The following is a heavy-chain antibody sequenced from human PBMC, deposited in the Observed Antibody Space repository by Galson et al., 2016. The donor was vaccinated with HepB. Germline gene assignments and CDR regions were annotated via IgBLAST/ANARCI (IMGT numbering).Heavy chain of an antibody. J-gene: IGHJ4*02. V-gene: IGHV3-23*01. CDR3: AKGYGYFES. CDR2: ISGSDDYR. D-gene: IGHD3-22*01. CDR1: GFTFSTYA. Sequence: SLRLSCAASGFTFSTYAMTWVRQAPGKGLEWVSVISGSDDYRYYADSVKGRFTISRDNSKNTLYLQMNSLRVEDTAVFYCAKGYGYFESWGQGTLVTVSS.